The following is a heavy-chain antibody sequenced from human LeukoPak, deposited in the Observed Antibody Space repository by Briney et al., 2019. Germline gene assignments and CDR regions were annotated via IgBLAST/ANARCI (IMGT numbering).Heavy chain of an antibody. J-gene: IGHJ6*02. V-gene: IGHV1-69*04. CDR1: GGTFSSYA. CDR3: ASSAPSYYYYYGMDV. CDR2: IIPILGIA. Sequence: SVKVSCKASGGTFSSYAISWVRQAPGQGLEWMGRIIPILGIANYAQKFQGRVTITADKSTSTAYMELSSLSSEDTAVYYCASSAPSYYYYYGMDVWGQGTTVTVSS.